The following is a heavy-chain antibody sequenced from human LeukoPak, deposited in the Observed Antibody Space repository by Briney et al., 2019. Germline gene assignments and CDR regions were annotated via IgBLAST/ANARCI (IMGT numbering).Heavy chain of an antibody. Sequence: SETLSLTCTVSGGSISSYYWSWIRQPPGKGPEWIGSIYYSGSTYYNPSLKSRVTISVDTSKNQFSLKLSSVTAADTAVYYCARYASGSYFDYWGQGTLVTVSS. CDR3: ARYASGSYFDY. J-gene: IGHJ4*02. V-gene: IGHV4-59*05. D-gene: IGHD1-26*01. CDR1: GGSISSYY. CDR2: IYYSGST.